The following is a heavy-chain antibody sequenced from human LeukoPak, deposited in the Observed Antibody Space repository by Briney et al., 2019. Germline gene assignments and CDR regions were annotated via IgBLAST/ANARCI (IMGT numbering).Heavy chain of an antibody. D-gene: IGHD3-10*01. CDR3: AKDPSYYGSGSPNWFDP. CDR2: IKEDVGEK. J-gene: IGHJ5*02. CDR1: GFTFGRNW. Sequence: GGCLRLSCAAAGFTFGRNWMSWVRQAPGKGLEWVANIKEDVGEKYYGDSVKGPFTISRDNSKNTLYLQMNTLRAEDTAVYYCAKDPSYYGSGSPNWFDPWGQGTLVTVSS. V-gene: IGHV3-7*01.